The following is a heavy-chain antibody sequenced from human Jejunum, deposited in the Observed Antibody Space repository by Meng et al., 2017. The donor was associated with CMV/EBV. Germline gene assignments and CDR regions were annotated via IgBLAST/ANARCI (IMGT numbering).Heavy chain of an antibody. Sequence: IPSRGYYWGWIRQPPGKGLECIGNIYYSGSTYYNPSLKSRVVISVDTSRNQFSLKLSSVTAADTAVYYCARAPYNYFDSSGDPPDYWGQGTLVTVSS. D-gene: IGHD3-22*01. CDR3: ARAPYNYFDSSGDPPDY. CDR1: IPSRGYY. V-gene: IGHV4-39*07. CDR2: IYYSGST. J-gene: IGHJ4*02.